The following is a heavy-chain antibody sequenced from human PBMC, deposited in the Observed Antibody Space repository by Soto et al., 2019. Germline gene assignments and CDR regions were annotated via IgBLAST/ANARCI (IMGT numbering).Heavy chain of an antibody. CDR2: INPSGGST. V-gene: IGHV1-46*03. CDR3: ARGLEVPDMTPWWFDY. CDR1: GYTFTSYN. J-gene: IGHJ4*02. Sequence: QVQLVQSGAEVKKPGASVKVSCKASGYTFTSYNMHWVRQAPGQGLEWMGIINPSGGSTSYAQKFQGRVTMTRDTSTSTVYMELSSLRSEDTAVYYCARGLEVPDMTPWWFDYWGQGTLVTVSS. D-gene: IGHD2-15*01.